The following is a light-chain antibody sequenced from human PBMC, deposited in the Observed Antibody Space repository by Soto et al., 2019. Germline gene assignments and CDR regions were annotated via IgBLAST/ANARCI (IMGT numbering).Light chain of an antibody. Sequence: IEVTQSPSSLAASVGDRVTITCRASQTIGTYLNWYRHKSGAAPELLIYDASTLQSGVPSRFRGCASGTDFTLTISSLQLDDFATYYCQQSYNAPRTFGQWTKVEIK. CDR2: DAS. CDR1: QTIGTY. V-gene: IGKV1-39*01. J-gene: IGKJ1*01. CDR3: QQSYNAPRT.